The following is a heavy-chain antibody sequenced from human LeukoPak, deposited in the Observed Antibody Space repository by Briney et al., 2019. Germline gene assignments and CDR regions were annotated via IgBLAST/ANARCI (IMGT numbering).Heavy chain of an antibody. Sequence: TGGSLRLSCAASGFTFSNAWMSWVRQAPGKGLEWVGRVKSKTDGGTTDNAATVKGRFTISRDDTKNTLYLQMNSLKTEDTAVYYCTTGRGIAAAGRDYYYYYYMDVWGKGTAVTISS. J-gene: IGHJ6*03. CDR2: VKSKTDGGTT. V-gene: IGHV3-15*01. D-gene: IGHD6-13*01. CDR1: GFTFSNAW. CDR3: TTGRGIAAAGRDYYYYYYMDV.